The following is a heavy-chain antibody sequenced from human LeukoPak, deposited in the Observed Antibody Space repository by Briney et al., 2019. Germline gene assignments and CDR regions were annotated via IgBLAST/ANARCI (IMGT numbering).Heavy chain of an antibody. Sequence: GGSLRLSCAASGFTFRNYAIHWVRQAPGKGLEWVAVVSYDGSYKDYAGSVKGRFTISRDNSRNTLYLQMNSLRAQDTAVYYCARGARKGDDYGGFFDYWGQGTLVTVSS. D-gene: IGHD4-23*01. CDR1: GFTFRNYA. CDR2: VSYDGSYK. V-gene: IGHV3-30*04. J-gene: IGHJ4*02. CDR3: ARGARKGDDYGGFFDY.